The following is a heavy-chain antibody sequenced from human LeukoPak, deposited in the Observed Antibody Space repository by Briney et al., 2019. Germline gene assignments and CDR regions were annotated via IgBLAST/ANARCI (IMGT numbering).Heavy chain of an antibody. CDR2: ISSDGSNK. J-gene: IGHJ4*02. D-gene: IGHD1-26*01. CDR3: ARDDIIVGATTLDY. Sequence: PGGSLRLSCVASGFIFSTYAMHWVRQAPGKGLEGLAVISSDGSNKYHVDSVKGRFTISRDNSKNTLYLEMDSVRLGDTAVYYCARDDIIVGATTLDYWGQGTLVTVSS. CDR1: GFIFSTYA. V-gene: IGHV3-30*04.